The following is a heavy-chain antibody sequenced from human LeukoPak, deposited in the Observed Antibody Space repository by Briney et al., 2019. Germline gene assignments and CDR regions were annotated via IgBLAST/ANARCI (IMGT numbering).Heavy chain of an antibody. CDR3: ARSPKYSGSPADFDY. D-gene: IGHD1-26*01. CDR1: GFTFSSYS. V-gene: IGHV3-21*01. Sequence: PGGSLRLSCAASGFTFSSYSMNWVRQAPGKGLEWVSSISSSSSYIYYADSVKGRFTISRDNTKSSLSLHMSSLRAEDTAVYYCARSPKYSGSPADFDYWGQGTLVTVSS. CDR2: ISSSSSYI. J-gene: IGHJ4*02.